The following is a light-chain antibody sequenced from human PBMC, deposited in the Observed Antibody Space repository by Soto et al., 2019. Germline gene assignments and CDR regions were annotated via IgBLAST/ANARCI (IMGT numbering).Light chain of an antibody. CDR3: QQYGTSPFT. CDR2: GAS. J-gene: IGKJ3*01. V-gene: IGKV3-20*01. Sequence: EIVMTQSPATLSVSLGERATLSCKASQSVSSNLAWFQQKPGQAPRLLISGASNRATGIPDRFSGSGSGTDFTLAISRLEPEDFAVYYCQQYGTSPFTFGPGTKVDLK. CDR1: QSVSSN.